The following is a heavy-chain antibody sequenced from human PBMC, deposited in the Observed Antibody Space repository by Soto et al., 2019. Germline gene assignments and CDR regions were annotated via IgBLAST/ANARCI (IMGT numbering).Heavy chain of an antibody. CDR2: IIPIFGTA. Sequence: SVKVSCKASGGTFSSYAISWVRQAPGQGLEWMGGIIPIFGTANYAQKFQGRVTITADESTSTAYMELSSLRSEDTAVYYCARENISAAGTWYYYGMDVWCQGTTVTVSS. V-gene: IGHV1-69*13. J-gene: IGHJ6*02. CDR1: GGTFSSYA. CDR3: ARENISAAGTWYYYGMDV. D-gene: IGHD6-13*01.